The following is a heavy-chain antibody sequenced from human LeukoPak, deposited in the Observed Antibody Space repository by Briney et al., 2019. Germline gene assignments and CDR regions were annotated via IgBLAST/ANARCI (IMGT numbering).Heavy chain of an antibody. CDR2: IYTTEST. Sequence: SETLSLTCTVSGGSISGYYWSWVRQPAGKGLEWIGRIYTTESTNYNPSLKSRVTVSVDTSKNQFSLRLSSVTAADTALYYCARAASSRGIFDSWGQGTLVTVSS. D-gene: IGHD2-21*01. V-gene: IGHV4-4*07. CDR3: ARAASSRGIFDS. J-gene: IGHJ4*02. CDR1: GGSISGYY.